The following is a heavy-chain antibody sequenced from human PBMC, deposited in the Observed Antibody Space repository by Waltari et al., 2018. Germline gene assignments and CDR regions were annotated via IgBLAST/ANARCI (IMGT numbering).Heavy chain of an antibody. J-gene: IGHJ6*02. D-gene: IGHD6-13*01. CDR3: ARDLPAAAVPGDYYYGMDV. Sequence: QVQLVESGGGVVQPGRSLRLSCAASGLTFSSYAMHWVRQAPGKELEWVAVISYDVSNKYYADCGKGRFTISRDNSKNTRYLQMNSLRAEDTAVDYCARDLPAAAVPGDYYYGMDVWGQGTTVTVSS. CDR2: ISYDVSNK. CDR1: GLTFSSYA. V-gene: IGHV3-30*04.